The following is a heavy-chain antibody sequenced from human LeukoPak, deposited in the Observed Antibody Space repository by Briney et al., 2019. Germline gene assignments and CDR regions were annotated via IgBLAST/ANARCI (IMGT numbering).Heavy chain of an antibody. Sequence: GGSLRLSCAASGFTFSSYAMSWVRQAPGKGLEWVSAISGSGGSTYYADSVRGRFTISRDNSKNTLYLQMNSLRAEDTAVYYCAKDLSLIAVADGEDYWGQGTLVTVSS. CDR1: GFTFSSYA. J-gene: IGHJ4*02. CDR2: ISGSGGST. CDR3: AKDLSLIAVADGEDY. D-gene: IGHD6-19*01. V-gene: IGHV3-23*01.